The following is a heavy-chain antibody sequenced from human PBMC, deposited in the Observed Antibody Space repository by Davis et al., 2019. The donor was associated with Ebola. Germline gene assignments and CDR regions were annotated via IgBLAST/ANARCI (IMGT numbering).Heavy chain of an antibody. D-gene: IGHD5-18*01. V-gene: IGHV4-39*01. J-gene: IGHJ6*02. CDR1: GGSISSSTYY. CDR2: IYNSGST. Sequence: SETLSLTCAVSGGSISSSTYYWGWIRQPPGKGLEWIGSIYNSGSTYYNPSLESRVTISVDTSKNQLSLNLTSVTATDTAVYYCARPVSPGYTYGYYYYDMDVWGQGTTVTVSS. CDR3: ARPVSPGYTYGYYYYDMDV.